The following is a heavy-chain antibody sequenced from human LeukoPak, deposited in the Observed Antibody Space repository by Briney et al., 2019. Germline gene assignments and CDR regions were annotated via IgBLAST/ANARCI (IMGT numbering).Heavy chain of an antibody. D-gene: IGHD6-19*01. CDR1: EFTVSSNH. CDR2: IYSGGSS. J-gene: IGHJ4*02. V-gene: IGHV3-66*01. Sequence: HSGGSLRLSCAASEFTVSSNHMSWVRQAPGKGLEWVSLIYSGGSSYYADSVKGRFTISRDNSKNTLYLQMNSLRAEDTAVYHCASPAQQWRWYYFDYWGQGTLVTVSS. CDR3: ASPAQQWRWYYFDY.